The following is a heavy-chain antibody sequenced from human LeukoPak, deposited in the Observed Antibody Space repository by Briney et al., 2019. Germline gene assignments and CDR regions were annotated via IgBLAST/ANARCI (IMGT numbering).Heavy chain of an antibody. CDR2: IIPIFGTA. D-gene: IGHD6-19*01. CDR3: ARDQSIAVPFWY. J-gene: IGHJ4*02. Sequence: SVKVSCKASGGTFSSYAISWVRQAPGQGLEWMGGIIPIFGTANYAQKFQGRVTITADESTSTAYMELSSLRSEDTAVYYCARDQSIAVPFWYWGQGTLVTVSS. CDR1: GGTFSSYA. V-gene: IGHV1-69*13.